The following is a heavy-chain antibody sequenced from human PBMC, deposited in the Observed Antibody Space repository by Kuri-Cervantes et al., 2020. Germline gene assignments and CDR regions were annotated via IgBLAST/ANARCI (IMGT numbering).Heavy chain of an antibody. CDR1: GYSISSGYY. CDR3: ARCSSGGSCYLDY. Sequence: SQTLSLTCAVSGYSISSGYYWGWIRQPPGKGLEWIGNIYHTGNTYYNPSLKSRVTISLDTSKNQFSLKLSSVTAADTAVYYCARCSSGGSCYLDYWGQGTLVTVSS. V-gene: IGHV4-38-2*01. D-gene: IGHD2-15*01. CDR2: IYHTGNT. J-gene: IGHJ4*02.